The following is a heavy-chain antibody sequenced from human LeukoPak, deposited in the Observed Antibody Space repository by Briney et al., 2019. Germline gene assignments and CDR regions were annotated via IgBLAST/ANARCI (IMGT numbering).Heavy chain of an antibody. J-gene: IGHJ4*02. CDR1: GGSFSGYY. V-gene: IGHV4-34*01. CDR2: INHSEST. CDR3: ARRVDYYGSGSAPCAFYFDY. D-gene: IGHD3-10*01. Sequence: SETLSLTCAVYGGSFSGYYWTWIRQPPGKGLEWIGEINHSESTNYNPSLKSRVTISVDTSKNQFSLKLSSVTAADTAVYYCARRVDYYGSGSAPCAFYFDYWGLGNMVAVSS.